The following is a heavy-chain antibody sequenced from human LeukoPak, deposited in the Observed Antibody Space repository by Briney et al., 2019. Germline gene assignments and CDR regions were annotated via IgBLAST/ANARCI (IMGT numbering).Heavy chain of an antibody. CDR2: INPNSGGT. J-gene: IGHJ4*02. V-gene: IGHV1-2*02. CDR3: ARDDYYDSSGYVGVHYRFDY. Sequence: ASVKVSCKASGYTFTCYYMHWVRQAPGQGLEWMGWINPNSGGTNYAQKFQGRVTMTRDTSISTAYMELSRLRSDDTAVYYCARDDYYDSSGYVGVHYRFDYWGQGTLVTVSP. D-gene: IGHD3-22*01. CDR1: GYTFTCYY.